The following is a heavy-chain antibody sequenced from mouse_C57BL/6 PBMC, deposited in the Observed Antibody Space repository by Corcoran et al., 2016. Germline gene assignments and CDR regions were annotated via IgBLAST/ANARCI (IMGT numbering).Heavy chain of an antibody. J-gene: IGHJ3*01. CDR2: INPNNGGT. V-gene: IGHV1-26*01. CDR3: ARPLFTRAWFAY. Sequence: EVQLQQSGPELVKPGASVKISCKASGYTFTDYYMNWVKQSHGKSLEWIGDINPNNGGTSYNQKFKGKATLTVDKSSSTAYMELRSLTSEDSAVYYCARPLFTRAWFAYWGQGTLVTVSA. CDR1: GYTFTDYY.